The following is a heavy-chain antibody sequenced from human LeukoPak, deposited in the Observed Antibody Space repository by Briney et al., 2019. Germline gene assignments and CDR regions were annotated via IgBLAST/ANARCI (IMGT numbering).Heavy chain of an antibody. J-gene: IGHJ4*02. CDR2: IYHSGST. D-gene: IGHD6-13*01. V-gene: IGHV4-4*02. CDR1: GGSISNSNW. Sequence: SETLSLTCAVSGGSISNSNWWSWVRQPPGKGLEWIGEIYHSGSTNYNPSLKSRVTISVDKSKNQFSLKLSSVTAADTAVYYCARETAAAAGPFDYWGQGTLVTVSS. CDR3: ARETAAAAGPFDY.